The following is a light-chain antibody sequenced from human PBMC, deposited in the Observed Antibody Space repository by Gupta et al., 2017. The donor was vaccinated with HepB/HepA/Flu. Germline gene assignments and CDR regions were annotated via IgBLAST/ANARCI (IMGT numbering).Light chain of an antibody. CDR2: KAS. Sequence: DIPMPPSPSPLSASVGDRVTMTCRASQSVVAWLAWYQQKPGKAPSLLIYKASFLESGVPSRFSGSGSGTEFTLTITSLQPDDFATYYCQHYSTYPWTFGQGTKVDIK. V-gene: IGKV1-5*03. CDR1: QSVVAW. CDR3: QHYSTYPWT. J-gene: IGKJ1*01.